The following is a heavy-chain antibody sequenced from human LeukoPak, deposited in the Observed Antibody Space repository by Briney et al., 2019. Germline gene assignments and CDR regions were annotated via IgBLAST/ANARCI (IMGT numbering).Heavy chain of an antibody. D-gene: IGHD6-6*01. V-gene: IGHV1-18*01. CDR1: GYTFTTYG. J-gene: IGHJ5*02. CDR3: ARDLIAVRPGWFDP. Sequence: GASVKVSCKASGYTFTTYGISWVRLAPGQGLEGMGWISAYNGNTNYAQQFQGRVTMTTDTSMSTAYMELRSLRSDGTAVYYCARDLIAVRPGWFDPWGQGSLVTVSS. CDR2: ISAYNGNT.